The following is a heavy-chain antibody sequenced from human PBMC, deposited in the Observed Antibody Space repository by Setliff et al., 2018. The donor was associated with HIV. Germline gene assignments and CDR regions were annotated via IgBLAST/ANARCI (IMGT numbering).Heavy chain of an antibody. CDR1: GFTFSSYW. D-gene: IGHD3-22*01. CDR2: MNTDGSST. Sequence: GGSLRLSCAASGFTFSSYWMHWVRQAPGKGLVWVFGMNTDGSSTRYADSVKGRFTISRDNAENMLYLQMNSLSADDTAVYYCVRGSGYYYFDNWGQGAPVTVSS. J-gene: IGHJ4*02. CDR3: VRGSGYYYFDN. V-gene: IGHV3-74*01.